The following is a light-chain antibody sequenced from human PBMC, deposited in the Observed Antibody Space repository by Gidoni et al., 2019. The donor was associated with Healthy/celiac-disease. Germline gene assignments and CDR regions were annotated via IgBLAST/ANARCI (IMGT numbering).Light chain of an antibody. J-gene: IGKJ4*01. V-gene: IGKV1-33*01. Sequence: QMTQTPPALSASVGDRVPITCKSSQDISNYLNWYQQKPGNAPKLLIYDASNLETEVTSTFSGSGSGTVFTFTIRSLQPEDIATYYCQQYYNLPLTFGRGTKVEIK. CDR1: QDISNY. CDR3: QQYYNLPLT. CDR2: DAS.